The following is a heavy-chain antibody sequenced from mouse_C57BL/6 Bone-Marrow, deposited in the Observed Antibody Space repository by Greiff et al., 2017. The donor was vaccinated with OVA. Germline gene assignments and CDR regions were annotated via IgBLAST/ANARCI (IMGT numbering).Heavy chain of an antibody. CDR3: ARDRVFQGYFDV. CDR2: INYDGSST. V-gene: IGHV5-16*01. J-gene: IGHJ1*03. D-gene: IGHD3-1*01. CDR1: GFTFSDYY. Sequence: EVKLMESEGGLVQPGSSMKLSCTASGFTFSDYYMAWVRQVPEKGLEWVANINYDGSSTYYLDSLKSRFIISRDNAKNILYLQMSSLKSEDTATYYCARDRVFQGYFDVWGTGTTVTVSS.